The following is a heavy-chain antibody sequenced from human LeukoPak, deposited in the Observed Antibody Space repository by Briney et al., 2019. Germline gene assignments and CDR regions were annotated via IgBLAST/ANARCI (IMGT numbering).Heavy chain of an antibody. CDR2: INQRRNT. CDR1: GESFSGYS. CDR3: ARSPEDCSSTSCSITAFDY. J-gene: IGHJ4*02. Sequence: SETLSLTCVVYGESFSGYSWSWIRQPPGKGLEWIGEINQRRNTNYNPSLKSRVTISIDTSKNQFSLKLSSVTAADTAVYYCARSPEDCSSTSCSITAFDYWGQGTLVTVSS. V-gene: IGHV4-34*01. D-gene: IGHD2-2*01.